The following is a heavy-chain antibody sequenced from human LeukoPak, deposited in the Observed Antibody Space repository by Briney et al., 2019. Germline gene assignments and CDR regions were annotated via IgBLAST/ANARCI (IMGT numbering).Heavy chain of an antibody. CDR3: ARGPYYYDSSGWDY. Sequence: GGSLRLSCAASGFTFDDYGMSWVRQAPGKGLEWVFGINWNGGSTGYADSVKGRFTISRDNAKNSLYLQMNSLRAEDTALYYCARGPYYYDSSGWDYWGQGTLVTVSS. V-gene: IGHV3-20*04. CDR2: INWNGGST. CDR1: GFTFDDYG. D-gene: IGHD3-22*01. J-gene: IGHJ4*02.